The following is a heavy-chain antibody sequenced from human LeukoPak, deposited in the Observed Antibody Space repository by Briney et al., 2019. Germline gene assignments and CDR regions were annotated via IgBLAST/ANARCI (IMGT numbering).Heavy chain of an antibody. D-gene: IGHD2-2*02. CDR2: IWYDGSNK. CDR1: GLTFSDYG. J-gene: IGHJ6*02. Sequence: GGSLRLSCAASGLTFSDYGMHWVRQAPGKGLEWVAVIWYDGSNKYYADSVKGRFTISRDNSKNTLYLQMNSLRAEDTAVYYCARGAPNTYYYYYGMDVWGQGTTVTVSS. V-gene: IGHV3-33*08. CDR3: ARGAPNTYYYYYGMDV.